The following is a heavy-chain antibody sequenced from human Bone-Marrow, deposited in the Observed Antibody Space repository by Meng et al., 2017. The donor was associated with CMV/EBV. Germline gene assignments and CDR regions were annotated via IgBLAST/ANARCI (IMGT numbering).Heavy chain of an antibody. Sequence: SVQVSCKASGGTFISYAISWVRQAPGQGLEWMGGIIPIFGTANYAQKFQGRVTITTDESTSTAYMGVSSLRSEDTAVYYCARDAIAAHSWWFDPWGQGTRVTVSS. CDR2: IIPIFGTA. J-gene: IGHJ5*02. D-gene: IGHD6-6*01. V-gene: IGHV1-69*05. CDR3: ARDAIAAHSWWFDP. CDR1: GGTFISYA.